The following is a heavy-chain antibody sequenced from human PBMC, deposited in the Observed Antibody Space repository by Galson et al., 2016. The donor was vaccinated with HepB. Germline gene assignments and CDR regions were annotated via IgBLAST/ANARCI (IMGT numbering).Heavy chain of an antibody. CDR3: ARWFYSGSGHDY. D-gene: IGHD3-10*01. Sequence: SLRLSCAASGFTFSDHYMDWVRQAPGKGLEWVGRIKNKINSYTTEYAPSVKGRFTISRDDSKNSLYLQLNSLKTEDPAVYYFARWFYSGSGHDYWGQGTLVTVSS. CDR2: IKNKINSYTT. V-gene: IGHV3-72*01. CDR1: GFTFSDHY. J-gene: IGHJ4*02.